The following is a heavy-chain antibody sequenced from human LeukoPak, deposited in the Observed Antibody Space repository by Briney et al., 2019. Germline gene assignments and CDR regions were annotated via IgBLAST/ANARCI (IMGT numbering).Heavy chain of an antibody. CDR3: ARARVVRGVLLLYYFDY. CDR1: GYTFTSYD. CDR2: MNPNSGNT. V-gene: IGHV1-8*01. Sequence: GASVKVSCKASGYTFTSYDINWVRQATGQGLEWMGWMNPNSGNTGYAQKFQGRVTMTRSTSISTAYMELSSLRSEDTAVYYCARARVVRGVLLLYYFDYWGQGTLVTVSS. D-gene: IGHD3-10*01. J-gene: IGHJ4*02.